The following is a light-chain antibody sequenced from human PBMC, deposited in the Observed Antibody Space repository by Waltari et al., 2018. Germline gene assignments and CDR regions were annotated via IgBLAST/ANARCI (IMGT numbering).Light chain of an antibody. V-gene: IGKV1-39*01. CDR1: QTISNY. CDR2: AAS. J-gene: IGKJ1*01. CDR3: QQSYTSLRT. Sequence: IQVTQSPSSLSASVGDRVPITCRASQTISNYLNWYQQKPGKVPKLLIFAASSLQSGVPSRFSGSGSGTDCTLTISSLESEDFATYYCQQSYTSLRTFGQGTKVEI.